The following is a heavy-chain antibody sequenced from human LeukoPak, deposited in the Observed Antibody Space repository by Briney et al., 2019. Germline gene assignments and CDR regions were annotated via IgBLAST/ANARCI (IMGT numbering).Heavy chain of an antibody. V-gene: IGHV4-59*01. Sequence: SETLSLTCTVSGGSISSYYWSWIRQPPGKGLEWIGYTYYSGSTNYNPSLKSRVTISVDTSKNQFSLKLSSVTAADTAVYYCARNDFWSGYRMDVWGKGTTVTVSS. CDR2: TYYSGST. CDR3: ARNDFWSGYRMDV. CDR1: GGSISSYY. D-gene: IGHD3-3*01. J-gene: IGHJ6*04.